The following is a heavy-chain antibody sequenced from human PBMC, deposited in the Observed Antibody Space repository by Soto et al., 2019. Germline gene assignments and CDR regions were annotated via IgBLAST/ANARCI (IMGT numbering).Heavy chain of an antibody. V-gene: IGHV6-1*01. Sequence: QVQLQQSGPGLVKPSQTLSLTCAISGDSVSSNSAAWNWIRQSPSRGLEWLGRTYYRSKWYNDYAVSVKSRITINPDTSKNQVALQRNSVTPEDTAVYYCARDGYNLRGRYNWFDPWGQGALVTVSS. CDR3: ARDGYNLRGRYNWFDP. CDR1: GDSVSSNSAA. D-gene: IGHD5-12*01. CDR2: TYYRSKWYN. J-gene: IGHJ5*02.